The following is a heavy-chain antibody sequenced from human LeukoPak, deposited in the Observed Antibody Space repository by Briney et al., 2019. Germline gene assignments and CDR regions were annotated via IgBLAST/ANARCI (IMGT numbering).Heavy chain of an antibody. CDR3: ARGIRNNWNYWFDP. CDR1: NGSFSAYS. CDR2: INHSGRT. D-gene: IGHD1-1*01. Sequence: PSETLSLTCAVFNGSFSAYSWNWIRQPPGKGLEWIGEINHSGRTNSNPSLESRVTISVDTSKNQFSLKLISVTAADTAVYYCARGIRNNWNYWFDPWGQGTLVTVSS. V-gene: IGHV4-34*01. J-gene: IGHJ5*02.